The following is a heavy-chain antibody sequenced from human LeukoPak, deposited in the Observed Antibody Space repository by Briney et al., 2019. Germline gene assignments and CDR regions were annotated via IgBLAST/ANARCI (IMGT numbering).Heavy chain of an antibody. CDR3: AREEYSGFDY. CDR1: GGTFSSYA. CDR2: IIPIFGTA. V-gene: IGHV1-69*05. J-gene: IGHJ4*02. Sequence: SVKVSCKASGGTFSSYAISWVRQAPGQGLEWMGGIIPIFGTANYAQKFQGRVTMTRDTSTSTVYMELSSLRSEDTAVYYCAREEYSGFDYWGQGTLVTVSS. D-gene: IGHD2/OR15-2a*01.